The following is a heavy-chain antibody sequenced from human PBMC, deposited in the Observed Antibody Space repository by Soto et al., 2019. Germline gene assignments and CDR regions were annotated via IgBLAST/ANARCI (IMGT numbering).Heavy chain of an antibody. Sequence: QVQLVESGGGVVQPGRSLRLSCAASGFTFSSYAMHWVRQAPGKGLEWVAVISYNGSNKYYADSVKGRFTISRDNSKNTLYLQMNSLRAEDTAVYYCGRTPRGQWELPYYYYGMDVWGQGTTVTVSS. CDR1: GFTFSSYA. V-gene: IGHV3-30-3*01. CDR3: GRTPRGQWELPYYYYGMDV. J-gene: IGHJ6*02. CDR2: ISYNGSNK. D-gene: IGHD1-26*01.